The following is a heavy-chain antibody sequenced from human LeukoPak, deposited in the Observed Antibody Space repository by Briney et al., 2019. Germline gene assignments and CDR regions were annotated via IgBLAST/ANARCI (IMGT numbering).Heavy chain of an antibody. Sequence: SQTLSLTCAISGDSVSSNSAAWYWIRQSPLRGLEWLGRTYYRSKWGNDYAVSVKSRITINPDTSKNQFSLQLNSVTPEDTAVYYCARERLQLGAFDIWGPGTMVTVSS. CDR3: ARERLQLGAFDI. D-gene: IGHD5-24*01. CDR1: GDSVSSNSAA. J-gene: IGHJ3*02. V-gene: IGHV6-1*01. CDR2: TYYRSKWGN.